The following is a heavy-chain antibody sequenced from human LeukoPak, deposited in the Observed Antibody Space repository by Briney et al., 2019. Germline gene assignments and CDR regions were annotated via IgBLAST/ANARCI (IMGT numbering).Heavy chain of an antibody. CDR1: GFTFSSYW. J-gene: IGHJ4*02. Sequence: GGSLRLSCAASGFTFSSYWMSWVRQAPGKGLEWVANIKQDGSEKYYVDSVKGRFTISRDNAKNSLYLQMNSLRAEDTAVYYCAKGSQESSGWHIDYWGQGTLVTVSS. CDR2: IKQDGSEK. D-gene: IGHD6-19*01. V-gene: IGHV3-7*03. CDR3: AKGSQESSGWHIDY.